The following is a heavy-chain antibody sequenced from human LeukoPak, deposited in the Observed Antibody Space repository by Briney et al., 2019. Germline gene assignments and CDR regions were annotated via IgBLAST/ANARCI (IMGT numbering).Heavy chain of an antibody. J-gene: IGHJ5*02. CDR3: AKEAPEINWENNWFDP. CDR1: GFTFSSYA. D-gene: IGHD7-27*01. CDR2: ISGSGGST. V-gene: IGHV3-23*01. Sequence: GGSLRLSCAASGFTFSSYAMSWVRQAPGQGLEWVSAISGSGGSTYYADSVKGRFTISRDNSKNTLYLQMNSLRAEDTAVYYCAKEAPEINWENNWFDPWGQGTLVTVSS.